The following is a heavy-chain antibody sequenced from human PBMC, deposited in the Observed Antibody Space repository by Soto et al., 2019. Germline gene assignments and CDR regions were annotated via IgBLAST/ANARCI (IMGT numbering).Heavy chain of an antibody. D-gene: IGHD6-19*01. Sequence: SETLSLTCTVSGGSISSYYWSWIRQPPGKGLEWIGYVFHSGSTNYNPSLKSRVTISVDTSKSQFSLKLSSVTAADTAVYYCARHNSAWFFSDYCGQGTLVTVSS. CDR1: GGSISSYY. V-gene: IGHV4-59*01. CDR3: ARHNSAWFFSDY. CDR2: VFHSGST. J-gene: IGHJ4*02.